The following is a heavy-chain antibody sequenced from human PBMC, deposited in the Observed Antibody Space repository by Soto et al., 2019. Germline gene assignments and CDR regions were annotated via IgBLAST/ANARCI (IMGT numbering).Heavy chain of an antibody. V-gene: IGHV3-72*01. CDR2: SRNKANSYTT. CDR1: GFTFSDHS. J-gene: IGHJ4*02. D-gene: IGHD2-15*01. Sequence: EVQVVESGGGLVQPGGSLRLSCAASGFTFSDHSMDWVRQAPGKGLEWVGRSRNKANSYTTLYAASVKDRFTISRDDSKNSVCRQLNSLKTEDTAVYHCVRVACSGGKCYSDYWGQGTLVTVSS. CDR3: VRVACSGGKCYSDY.